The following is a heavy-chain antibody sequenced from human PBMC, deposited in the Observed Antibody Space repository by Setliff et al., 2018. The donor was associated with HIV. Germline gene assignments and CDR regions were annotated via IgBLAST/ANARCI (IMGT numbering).Heavy chain of an antibody. V-gene: IGHV1-18*01. CDR2: INPNNGNT. CDR3: ASGGEDYLDPSGFPH. CDR1: GYTFFSYA. J-gene: IGHJ4*02. D-gene: IGHD3-10*01. Sequence: ASVKVSCKAPGYTFFSYAVYWVRQAPGQGLEWVGWINPNNGNTKYAKNFQGRVSMTTTDTSTTTAYMELRSLTSDDTAVYDCASGGEDYLDPSGFPHWGQGTLVTVSS.